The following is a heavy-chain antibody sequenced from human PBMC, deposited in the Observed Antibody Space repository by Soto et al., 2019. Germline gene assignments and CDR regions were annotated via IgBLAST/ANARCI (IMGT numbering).Heavy chain of an antibody. D-gene: IGHD7-27*01. CDR2: IYYTGSA. Sequence: SETLSLTCKVSGGAIDRGGYYWCWIRQHPGKGLEWIGHIYYTGSAYYKPSLKSRVSMSIDTSQNQFSLELISVTAADTAVYYCARVGTSYARRGLGVWGQGTTVTVSS. V-gene: IGHV4-31*03. J-gene: IGHJ6*02. CDR1: GGAIDRGGYY. CDR3: ARVGTSYARRGLGV.